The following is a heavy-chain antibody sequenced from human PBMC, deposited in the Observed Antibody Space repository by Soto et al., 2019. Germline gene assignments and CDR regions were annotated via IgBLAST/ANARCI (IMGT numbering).Heavy chain of an antibody. CDR2: ISSSSSYI. D-gene: IGHD3-22*01. Sequence: PGGSLRLSCAASGFTFSSYSMNWVRQAPGKGLEWVSSISSSSSYIYYADSVKGRFTISRDNAKNSLYLQMNSLRAEDTAVYYCARVYYDSRGYYSAGSAFDIWGQVTMVTVSS. J-gene: IGHJ3*02. CDR3: ARVYYDSRGYYSAGSAFDI. V-gene: IGHV3-21*01. CDR1: GFTFSSYS.